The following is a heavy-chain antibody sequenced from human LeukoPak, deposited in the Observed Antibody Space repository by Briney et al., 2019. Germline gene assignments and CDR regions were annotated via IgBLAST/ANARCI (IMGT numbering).Heavy chain of an antibody. Sequence: SGPTLVKPTQTLTLTCNFSGFSLTTTGVGVTWIRQPPGKALEWLALIYWDDDERYSPSLRNRLTITKDTSKKQVVLRMTNVDPVDTGTYYCAPTAATHSFGSGYFGYWGQGILVTVSS. J-gene: IGHJ4*02. D-gene: IGHD3-10*01. CDR1: GFSLTTTGVG. CDR3: APTAATHSFGSGYFGY. CDR2: IYWDDDE. V-gene: IGHV2-5*02.